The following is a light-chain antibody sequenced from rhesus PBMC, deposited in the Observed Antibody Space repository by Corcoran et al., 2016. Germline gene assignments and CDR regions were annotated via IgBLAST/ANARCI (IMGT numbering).Light chain of an antibody. CDR2: KVS. J-gene: IGKJ1*01. V-gene: IGKV2-64*01. CDR1: QSLVHSDGNTY. CDR3: GQGTHWPRT. Sequence: DVVMTQSPLSLPITPGQPASISCRSSQSLVHSDGNTYLSWYQQKPGQPPRLLIYKVSNRSSGVPDRFSGSGAGTDFTLKISRVEAEDVGVYYCGQGTHWPRTFGQGTKVEIK.